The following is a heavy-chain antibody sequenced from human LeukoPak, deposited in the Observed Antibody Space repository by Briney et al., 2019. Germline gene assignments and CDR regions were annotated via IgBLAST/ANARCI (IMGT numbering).Heavy chain of an antibody. CDR1: GYTFTSYG. CDR3: ARDWGRRSSSGEGY. V-gene: IGHV1-18*01. D-gene: IGHD6-6*01. J-gene: IGHJ4*02. CDR2: ISAYNGNT. Sequence: GASVKVSCKASGYTFTSYGISWVRQAPGQGLEWMGWISAYNGNTNYAQKLQGRVTMTTDTSTSTAYMELRSLRSDDTAVYYCARDWGRRSSSGEGYWGQGTLVTVSS.